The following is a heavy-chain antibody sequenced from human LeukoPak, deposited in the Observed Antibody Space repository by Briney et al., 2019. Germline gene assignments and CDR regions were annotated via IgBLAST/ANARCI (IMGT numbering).Heavy chain of an antibody. J-gene: IGHJ4*02. D-gene: IGHD4-23*01. CDR1: GGSISSGSYY. CDR3: ARAPTTVVTPYYFDY. CDR2: IFYSGNT. Sequence: SSETLSLTCTVSGGSISSGSYYWGWIRQPPGKGLEWIGSIFYSGNTYNNPSLKSRVTLSVDTPKNQFSLKMRSVTAADTAVFYCARAPTTVVTPYYFDYWGQGTLVTVSS. V-gene: IGHV4-39*01.